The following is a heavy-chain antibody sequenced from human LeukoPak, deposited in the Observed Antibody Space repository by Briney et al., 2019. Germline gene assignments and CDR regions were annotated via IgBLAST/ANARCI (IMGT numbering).Heavy chain of an antibody. D-gene: IGHD4-11*01. J-gene: IGHJ5*02. CDR1: GYTFIGNY. Sequence: ASVKVSCKASGYTFIGNYMHWVRQAPGQGLEWMGWINPNSGGTNYAQKFQGRVTMTRDTSISTAYMELSSLRSEDTAVYYCARDVSGSYDYSNYWDWFDPWGQGTLVTVSS. V-gene: IGHV1-2*02. CDR2: INPNSGGT. CDR3: ARDVSGSYDYSNYWDWFDP.